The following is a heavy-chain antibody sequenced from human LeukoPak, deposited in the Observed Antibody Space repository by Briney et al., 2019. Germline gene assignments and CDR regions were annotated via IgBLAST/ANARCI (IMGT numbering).Heavy chain of an antibody. V-gene: IGHV4-59*01. CDR1: GGSISSYY. Sequence: PSETLSLTCTVSGGSISSYYWSWIRQPPGKGLEWIGYIYYSGSTNYNPSLKSRVTISVDTSKNQFSLKLSSVTAADTAVYYCARGDSSSWYGSNNWFDPWGQGTLVTVSS. D-gene: IGHD6-13*01. J-gene: IGHJ5*02. CDR2: IYYSGST. CDR3: ARGDSSSWYGSNNWFDP.